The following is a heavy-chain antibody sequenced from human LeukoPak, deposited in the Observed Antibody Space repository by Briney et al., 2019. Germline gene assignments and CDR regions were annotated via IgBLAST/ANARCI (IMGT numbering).Heavy chain of an antibody. CDR3: ARIVTVRGATSRDAFDI. CDR2: ISSSSSYI. Sequence: GGSLRLSCAASGFTFSSYSMNWVRQAPGKGLEWVSSISSSSSYIYYADSVKGRFTISRDNAKNSLYLQMNSLRAEDTAVYYCARIVTVRGATSRDAFDIWGQGTMVTVSS. J-gene: IGHJ3*02. V-gene: IGHV3-21*01. CDR1: GFTFSSYS. D-gene: IGHD1-26*01.